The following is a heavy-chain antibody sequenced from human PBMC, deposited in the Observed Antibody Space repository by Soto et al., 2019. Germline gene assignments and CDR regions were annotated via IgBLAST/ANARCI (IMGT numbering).Heavy chain of an antibody. J-gene: IGHJ5*02. V-gene: IGHV4-34*01. CDR3: ARESGFDP. CDR2: INHSGST. Sequence: QVQLQQWGAGLLKPSETLSLTCAVYGGSFSGYYWSWIRQPPGKGLEWIGEINHSGSTNYNPSLKRRVTISVDTSKNQFSLKLSSVTAADTAVYYCARESGFDPWGQGTLVTVSS. CDR1: GGSFSGYY.